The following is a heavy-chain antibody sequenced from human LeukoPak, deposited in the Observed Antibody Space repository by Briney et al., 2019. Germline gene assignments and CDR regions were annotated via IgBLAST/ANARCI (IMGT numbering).Heavy chain of an antibody. CDR2: MNPNSGNT. CDR1: GYTFTNYD. J-gene: IGHJ6*02. Sequence: ASVKVSCKASGYTFTNYDINWVRQATGQGLEWMGWMNPNSGNTGYAQKFQGRVTITADESTSTAYMELSSLRSEDTAVYYCARGEGSPTGYCTNGVCHYYYYGMDVWGQGTTVTVSS. V-gene: IGHV1-8*01. D-gene: IGHD2-8*01. CDR3: ARGEGSPTGYCTNGVCHYYYYGMDV.